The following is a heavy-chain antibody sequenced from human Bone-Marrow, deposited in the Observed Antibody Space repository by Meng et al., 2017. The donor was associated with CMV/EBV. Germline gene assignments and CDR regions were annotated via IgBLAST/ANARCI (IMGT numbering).Heavy chain of an antibody. CDR1: GGTFSSYT. J-gene: IGHJ6*02. CDR2: IIPILGIA. D-gene: IGHD2-15*01. V-gene: IGHV1-69*02. CDR3: AIHCGSCYSYYYYYYYGMDV. Sequence: SVKVSCKASGGTFSSYTISWVRQAPGQGLEWMGRIIPILGIANYAQKVQGRVTITADKSPSTAYMELSSLRSEDTAVYYCAIHCGSCYSYYYYYYYGMDVWGQGTTVTVSS.